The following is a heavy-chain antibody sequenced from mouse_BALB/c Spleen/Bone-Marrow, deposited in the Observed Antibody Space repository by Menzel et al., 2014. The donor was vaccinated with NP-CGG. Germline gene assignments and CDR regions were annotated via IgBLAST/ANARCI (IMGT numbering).Heavy chain of an antibody. V-gene: IGHV1S135*01. CDR3: ARLGTTAVPDY. CDR2: NDPYSGGT. J-gene: IGHJ2*01. CDR1: GYAFTNYN. D-gene: IGHD1-1*01. Sequence: EVQLQQSGPELVKPGASVKVSCRASGYAFTNYNMYWVKQSHGKSLEWIGYNDPYSGGTNYNQKFKGKATLTVDKSSSTAYMHLNSLTSEDSAVYYCARLGTTAVPDYWGQGTTLTVSS.